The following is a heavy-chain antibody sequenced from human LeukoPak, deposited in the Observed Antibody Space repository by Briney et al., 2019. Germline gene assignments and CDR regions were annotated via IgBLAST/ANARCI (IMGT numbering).Heavy chain of an antibody. D-gene: IGHD3-10*01. CDR3: ARASFYGSGSYNNWFDP. J-gene: IGHJ5*02. CDR1: GGSISSGSYY. V-gene: IGHV4-31*03. CDR2: IYYSGST. Sequence: SETLSLTCTVSGGSISSGSYYWSWIRQHPGKGLEWIGYIYYSGSTYYNPSLKSRVTISVDTSKNQFSLKLSSVTAADTAVYYCARASFYGSGSYNNWFDPWGQGTLVTVSS.